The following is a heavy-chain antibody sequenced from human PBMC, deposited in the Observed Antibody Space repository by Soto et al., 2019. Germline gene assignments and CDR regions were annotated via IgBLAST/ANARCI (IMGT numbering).Heavy chain of an antibody. V-gene: IGHV1-3*01. CDR3: ARGDIVLMVCTPDY. J-gene: IGHJ4*02. D-gene: IGHD2-8*01. CDR2: INAGNGNT. Sequence: GASVKVSCKASGYTFTSYAMHWVRQAPGQRLEWMGWINAGNGNTKYSQKFQGRVTITRDTSASTAYMELSSLRSEDTAVYYCARGDIVLMVCTPDYWGQGTRVTVSS. CDR1: GYTFTSYA.